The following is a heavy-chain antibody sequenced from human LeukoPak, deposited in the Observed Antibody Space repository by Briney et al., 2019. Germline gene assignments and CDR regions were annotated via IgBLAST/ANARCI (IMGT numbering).Heavy chain of an antibody. Sequence: SETLSLTCAVYGGSFSGYYWSWTRQPPGKGLEWIGEINHSGSTNYNPSLKSRVTISVDTSKNQFSLKLSSVTAADTAVYYCARGITMVRGVIPQPLGFDYWGQGTLVTVSS. V-gene: IGHV4-34*01. CDR1: GGSFSGYY. CDR2: INHSGST. J-gene: IGHJ4*02. CDR3: ARGITMVRGVIPQPLGFDY. D-gene: IGHD3-10*01.